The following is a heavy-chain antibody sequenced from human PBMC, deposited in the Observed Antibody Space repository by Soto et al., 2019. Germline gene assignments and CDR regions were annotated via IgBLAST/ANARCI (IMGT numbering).Heavy chain of an antibody. CDR1: GYTFTHYP. J-gene: IGHJ5*02. CDR2: INTGDGST. CDR3: AKQYSSGYYDNWFEP. Sequence: ASVKVSCKASGYTFTHYPIYWVRQAPGQSLEWLGWINTGDGSTKYSQKLQGRVTITRDTSASTAYMELSNLRSEDTAVYYCAKQYSSGYYDNWFEPWCQGTLLTVSS. D-gene: IGHD3-22*01. V-gene: IGHV1-3*04.